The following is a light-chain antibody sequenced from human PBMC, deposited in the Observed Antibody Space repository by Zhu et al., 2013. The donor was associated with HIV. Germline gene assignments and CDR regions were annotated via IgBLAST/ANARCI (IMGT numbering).Light chain of an antibody. CDR1: SSNIGAGYD. CDR3: GTWDSSLSVWV. V-gene: IGLV1-40*01. Sequence: QSVLTQPPSVSGAPGQRVTISCTGSSSNIGAGYDVHWYQQLPGTAPKLLIYGDNQRPSGVPDRFSGSKSGTSATLGITGLQTGDEADYYCGTWDSSLSVWVFGGGTKLTVL. CDR2: GDN. J-gene: IGLJ3*02.